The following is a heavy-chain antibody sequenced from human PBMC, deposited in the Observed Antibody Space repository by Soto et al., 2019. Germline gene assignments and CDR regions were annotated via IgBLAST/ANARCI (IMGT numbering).Heavy chain of an antibody. CDR1: GFTFSSYG. V-gene: IGHV3-33*01. CDR2: IWYDGSNK. Sequence: QVQLVESGGGVVQPGRSLRLSCAASGFTFSSYGMHWVRQAPGKGLEWVAVIWYDGSNKYYADSVKGRFTISRDNSKNKLYLQMNSLRAEDTAVYYCARDSYYYGSGIDYWGQGTLVTVSS. CDR3: ARDSYYYGSGIDY. J-gene: IGHJ4*02. D-gene: IGHD3-10*01.